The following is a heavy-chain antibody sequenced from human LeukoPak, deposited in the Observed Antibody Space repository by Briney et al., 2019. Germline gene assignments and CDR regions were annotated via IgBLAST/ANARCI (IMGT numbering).Heavy chain of an antibody. Sequence: GGSLRLSCAASGFTFNSYAMSWVRQAPGKGLEWVSTVSGSGAIAYYTDSDKGRFTISRDNSKNTLYLQMSSPTAKDTAVYYCAKDRSIGTYYTFDSWGQGTLVTVSS. CDR3: AKDRSIGTYYTFDS. CDR2: VSGSGAIA. CDR1: GFTFNSYA. V-gene: IGHV3-23*01. D-gene: IGHD1-26*01. J-gene: IGHJ4*02.